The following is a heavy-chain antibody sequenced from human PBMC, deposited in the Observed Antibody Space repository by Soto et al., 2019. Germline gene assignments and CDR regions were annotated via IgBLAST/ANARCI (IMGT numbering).Heavy chain of an antibody. D-gene: IGHD3-22*01. V-gene: IGHV1-18*01. Sequence: QVQLVQSGGEVKKPGASVKVSCKASGHTFTTYDLSWVRQAPGQGLEWMGWISAYNGNTNYAQNLQGRVTMTTDTSTSTAYMELRSLRSDDTAVYYCARVIGYYYHMDVWGQGTTVTVSS. CDR1: GHTFTTYD. CDR3: ARVIGYYYHMDV. CDR2: ISAYNGNT. J-gene: IGHJ6*02.